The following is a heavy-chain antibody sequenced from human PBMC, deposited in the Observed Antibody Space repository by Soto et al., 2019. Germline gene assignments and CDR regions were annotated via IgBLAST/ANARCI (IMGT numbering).Heavy chain of an antibody. V-gene: IGHV4-30-4*01. D-gene: IGHD6-13*01. CDR3: ARGVEQQLASDAFDI. CDR1: GGSISSGDYY. J-gene: IGHJ3*02. Sequence: QVQLQESGPGLVKPSQTLSLTCTVSGGSISSGDYYWSWIRQPPGKGLEWIGYIYYSGSTYYNPSLKSRVNISVDTSKNQFSLKLSSVTAADTAVYYCARGVEQQLASDAFDIWGQGTMVTVSS. CDR2: IYYSGST.